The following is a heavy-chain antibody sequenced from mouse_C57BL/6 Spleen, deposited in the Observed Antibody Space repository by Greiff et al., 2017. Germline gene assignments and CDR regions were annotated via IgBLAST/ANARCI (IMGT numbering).Heavy chain of an antibody. CDR2: LLPGSGST. CDR1: GYTFTGYW. Sequence: QVQLQQSGAELMKPGASVKLSCKATGYTFTGYWIEWVKQRPGHGLEWIGELLPGSGSTNYNEKFKGKATFTADTSSNTAYMQLSSLTTEDSSIYSCARISYLGLLRSYFDYRGHGTTLTVSS. J-gene: IGHJ2*01. V-gene: IGHV1-9*01. D-gene: IGHD1-1*01. CDR3: ARISYLGLLRSYFDY.